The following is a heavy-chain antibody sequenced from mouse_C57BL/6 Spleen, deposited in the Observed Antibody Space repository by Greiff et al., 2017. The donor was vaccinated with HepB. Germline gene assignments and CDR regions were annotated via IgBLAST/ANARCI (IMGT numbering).Heavy chain of an antibody. CDR2: IDPSDSET. D-gene: IGHD2-3*01. V-gene: IGHV1-52*01. CDR3: AKNDGYYLAY. Sequence: QVHVKQPGAELVRPGSSVKLSCKASGYTFTSYWMHWVKQRPIQGLEWIGNIDPSDSETHYNQKFKDKATLTVDKSSSTAYMQLSSLTSEDSAVYYCAKNDGYYLAYWGQGTLVTVSA. CDR1: GYTFTSYW. J-gene: IGHJ3*01.